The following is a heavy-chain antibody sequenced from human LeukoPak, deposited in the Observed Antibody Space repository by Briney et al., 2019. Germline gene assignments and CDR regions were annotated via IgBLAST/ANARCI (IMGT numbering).Heavy chain of an antibody. CDR1: GGSISSGGYY. V-gene: IGHV4-31*03. CDR2: VYYSGST. CDR3: ARDRAARPHFDY. D-gene: IGHD6-6*01. Sequence: PSETLSLTCTVSGGSISSGGYYWSWIRQHPGKGLEWIGYVYYSGSTYYNPSLKSRVTISVDTSKNQFSLKLSSVTAADTAVYYCARDRAARPHFDYWGQGTLVTVSS. J-gene: IGHJ4*02.